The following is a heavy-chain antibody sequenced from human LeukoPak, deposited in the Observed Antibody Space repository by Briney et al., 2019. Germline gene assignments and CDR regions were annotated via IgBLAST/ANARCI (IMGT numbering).Heavy chain of an antibody. CDR1: GFTFSDYY. CDR3: ARSAATIPLYYFDY. V-gene: IGHV3-11*04. J-gene: IGHJ4*02. Sequence: GGSLTLSCAVSGFTFSDYYMRWLRQAPGKGLEWVSFISKDGRTMSYADSAKGRFPISRDNAKNSLYLQMNGLRAEDTAVYYCARSAATIPLYYFDYWGQGTLVTVSS. D-gene: IGHD5-24*01. CDR2: ISKDGRTM.